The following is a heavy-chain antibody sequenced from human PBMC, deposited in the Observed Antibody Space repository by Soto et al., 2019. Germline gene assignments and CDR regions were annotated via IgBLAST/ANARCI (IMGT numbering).Heavy chain of an antibody. CDR3: ARHPPSQHTAFDY. CDR1: GFTFSSYG. Sequence: QVQLVESGGGVVQPGRSLRLSCAASGFTFSSYGMHWVRQAPGKGLEWVAVIWYDGSNKYYADSVKGRFTISRDNSKNTLYLQMNSLRAEDTAVYYCARHPPSQHTAFDYWGQGTLVTVSS. D-gene: IGHD6-25*01. V-gene: IGHV3-33*01. J-gene: IGHJ4*02. CDR2: IWYDGSNK.